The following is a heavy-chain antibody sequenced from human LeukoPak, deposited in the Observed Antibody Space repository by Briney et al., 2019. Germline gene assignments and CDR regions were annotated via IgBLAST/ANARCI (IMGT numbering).Heavy chain of an antibody. D-gene: IGHD3-3*02. CDR1: GFTFRRYT. V-gene: IGHV3-23*01. Sequence: GGSLRLSCAASGFTFRRYTLNWVRQAPGKGLEWVSAISGSGGSTYYADSVKGRFTISRDNSKNTLYLQMNSLRAEDTAVYYCAKRVALDYFDYWGQGTLVTVSS. CDR3: AKRVALDYFDY. J-gene: IGHJ4*02. CDR2: ISGSGGST.